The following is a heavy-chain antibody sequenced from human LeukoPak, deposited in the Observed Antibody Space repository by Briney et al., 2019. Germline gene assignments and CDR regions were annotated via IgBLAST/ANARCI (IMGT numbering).Heavy chain of an antibody. Sequence: GGSLRLSCAASGFTFDDYAMHWVRQAPGKGLEWVSGISWNSGSIGYADSVKGRFTISRDNAKNSLYLQMNSLRAEDTALYYCAKDIDSVARYTFDYWGQGTLSPSPQ. D-gene: IGHD2-2*02. V-gene: IGHV3-9*01. J-gene: IGHJ4*02. CDR3: AKDIDSVARYTFDY. CDR1: GFTFDDYA. CDR2: ISWNSGSI.